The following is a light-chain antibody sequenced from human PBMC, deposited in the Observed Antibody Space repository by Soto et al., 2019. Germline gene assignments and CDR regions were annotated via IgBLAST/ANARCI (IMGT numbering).Light chain of an antibody. CDR3: QQLNSYPPGLT. V-gene: IGKV1-9*01. J-gene: IGKJ4*01. CDR2: AAS. Sequence: DIQLTQSPSFLSASLGDRVTITCRASQGISSYLAWYQQKPGKAPKLLIYAASTLQSGVPTKFSGSGSGTEFTLTISSLQPEDFATYYCQQLNSYPPGLTFGGGTKVEIK. CDR1: QGISSY.